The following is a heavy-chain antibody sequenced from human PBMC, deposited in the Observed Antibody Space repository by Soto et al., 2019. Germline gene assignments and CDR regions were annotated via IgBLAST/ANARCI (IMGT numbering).Heavy chain of an antibody. V-gene: IGHV3-33*01. Sequence: GGSLRLSCAASGFTFSSYGMHWVRQAPGKGLEWVAVIWYDGSNKYYADSVKGRFTISRDNSKNTLYLQMNSLRAEDTAVYYCARDRTAVAAWAEFWFDPWGQGTLVTVSS. CDR1: GFTFSSYG. CDR3: ARDRTAVAAWAEFWFDP. J-gene: IGHJ5*02. D-gene: IGHD6-19*01. CDR2: IWYDGSNK.